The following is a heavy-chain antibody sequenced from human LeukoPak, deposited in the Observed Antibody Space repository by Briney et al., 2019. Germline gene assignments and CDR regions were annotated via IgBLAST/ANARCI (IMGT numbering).Heavy chain of an antibody. Sequence: GGSLRLSCAASGFTVSSNYMSWVRQAPGKGLEWVSGITGRGEHIYYAGSVKGRFTISRDNSKNTLYLQMNSLSAEDTAVYYCAKDRRLAAFDYGGQGTLVTVSS. J-gene: IGHJ4*02. CDR3: AKDRRLAAFDY. CDR1: GFTVSSNY. D-gene: IGHD6-25*01. CDR2: ITGRGEHI. V-gene: IGHV3-23*01.